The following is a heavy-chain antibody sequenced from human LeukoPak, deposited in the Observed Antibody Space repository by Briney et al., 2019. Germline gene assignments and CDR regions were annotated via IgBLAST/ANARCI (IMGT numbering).Heavy chain of an antibody. Sequence: GGSLRLSCAASGFTFSGYDMNWVRQAPGKGLEWVAFIRYDGSHKYYADSVKGRFTISRDNSKNTLYMQMNSLRAEDTAVYCCAKDRRPNNYYASGSDYWGQGTLVTVSS. V-gene: IGHV3-30*02. J-gene: IGHJ4*02. CDR2: IRYDGSHK. CDR3: AKDRRPNNYYASGSDY. CDR1: GFTFSGYD. D-gene: IGHD3-10*01.